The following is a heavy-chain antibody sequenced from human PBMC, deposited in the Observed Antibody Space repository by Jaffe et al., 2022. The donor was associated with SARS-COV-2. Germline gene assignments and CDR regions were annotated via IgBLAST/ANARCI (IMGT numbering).Heavy chain of an antibody. V-gene: IGHV5-51*01. Sequence: EVQLVQSGAEVKKPGESLKISCKGSGYSFTSYWIGWVRQMPGKGLEWMGIIYPGDSDTRYSPSFQGQVTISADKSISTAYLQWSSLKASDTAMYYCARRRSPDYDILTGYLNWFDPWGQGTLVTVSS. CDR1: GYSFTSYW. CDR3: ARRRSPDYDILTGYLNWFDP. CDR2: IYPGDSDT. D-gene: IGHD3-9*01. J-gene: IGHJ5*02.